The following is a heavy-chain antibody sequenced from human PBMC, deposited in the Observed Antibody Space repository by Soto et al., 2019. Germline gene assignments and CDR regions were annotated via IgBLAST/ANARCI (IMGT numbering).Heavy chain of an antibody. CDR1: SGSINTNNW. CDR3: ARESGGNFDY. CDR2: VQRGGGT. Sequence: QVQLQESGPGLVKPSGTLSLTCTVSSGSINTNNWWTWVRQSPGKRLEWIGEVQRGGGTNYHPALKGRVTMSLDRSNNQFSLRLDSVTAADTAVYYCARESGGNFDYWGQGTLVTVSS. D-gene: IGHD2-15*01. V-gene: IGHV4-4*02. J-gene: IGHJ4*02.